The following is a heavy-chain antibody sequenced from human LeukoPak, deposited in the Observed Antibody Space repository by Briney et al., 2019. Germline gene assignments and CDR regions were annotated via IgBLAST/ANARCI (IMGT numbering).Heavy chain of an antibody. Sequence: SETLSLTCTVSGGSVSSYYWSWNRQPPGKGLEWIGHIYNSESTKYNSSLESRVTMSVDPSKNQFSLKLKSVTAADTAVYYCAIFHSGPSGWYVLWYFDLWGRGTLVTVSS. CDR2: IYNSEST. V-gene: IGHV4-4*09. D-gene: IGHD6-19*01. CDR3: AIFHSGPSGWYVLWYFDL. J-gene: IGHJ2*01. CDR1: GGSVSSYY.